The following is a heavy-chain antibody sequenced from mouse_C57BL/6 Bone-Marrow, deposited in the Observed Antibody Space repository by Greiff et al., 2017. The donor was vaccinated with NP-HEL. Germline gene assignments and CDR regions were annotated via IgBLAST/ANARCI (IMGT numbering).Heavy chain of an antibody. CDR3: ARGDGEAY. D-gene: IGHD3-3*01. CDR2: ISSGSSTI. J-gene: IGHJ3*01. V-gene: IGHV5-17*01. Sequence: EVKLMESGGGLVKPGGSLKLSCAASGFTFSDYGMHWVRQAPEKGLEWVAYISSGSSTIYYADTVKGRFTISRDNAKNTLFLQMTSLRSEDTAMYYCARGDGEAYWGQGTLVTVSA. CDR1: GFTFSDYG.